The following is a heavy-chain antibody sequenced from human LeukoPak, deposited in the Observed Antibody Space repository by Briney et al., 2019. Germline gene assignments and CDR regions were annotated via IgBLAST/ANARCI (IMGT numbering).Heavy chain of an antibody. CDR1: GFTFSSYS. D-gene: IGHD6-13*01. Sequence: PGGSLRLSCAASGFTFSSYSMNWVPQAPGKGLEWVSSISSSSSYIYYADSVKGRFTISRDNAKISLYLQMNSLRAEDTAVYYCAREMILGTSSSGTFDYWGQGTLVTVSS. CDR3: AREMILGTSSSGTFDY. J-gene: IGHJ4*02. V-gene: IGHV3-21*01. CDR2: ISSSSSYI.